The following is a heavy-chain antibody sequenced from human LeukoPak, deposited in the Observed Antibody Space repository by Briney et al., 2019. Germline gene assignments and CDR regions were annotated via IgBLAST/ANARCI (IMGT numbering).Heavy chain of an antibody. CDR3: ARDRPYGGKGDFDY. CDR1: GFSVSSNY. Sequence: GGSLRLSCAASGFSVSSNYMNWVRQAPGKGLERVSVIHSDGSTYYADSVKGRFTISRDNSKNTLYLQMNSLRAEDTAVYYCARDRPYGGKGDFDYWGQGTLVTVSS. CDR2: IHSDGST. D-gene: IGHD4-23*01. V-gene: IGHV3-66*01. J-gene: IGHJ4*02.